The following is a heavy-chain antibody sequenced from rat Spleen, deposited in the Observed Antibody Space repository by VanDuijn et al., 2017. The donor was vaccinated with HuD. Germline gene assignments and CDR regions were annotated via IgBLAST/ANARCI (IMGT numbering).Heavy chain of an antibody. Sequence: QVQLKESGPGLVQPSQTLSLTRTVSGSSLPRNRVSWIRQPPGKGLVLLGVIWSTGGTDYNSAIKSRLSISRDTSKSQVFLKMNSLQTEDTAMYCCARGHTMGITFDYWGQEVIVTVSS. J-gene: IGHJ2*01. CDR3: ARGHTMGITFDY. V-gene: IGHV2-47*01. D-gene: IGHD1-9*01. CDR2: IWSTGGT. CDR1: GSSLPRNR.